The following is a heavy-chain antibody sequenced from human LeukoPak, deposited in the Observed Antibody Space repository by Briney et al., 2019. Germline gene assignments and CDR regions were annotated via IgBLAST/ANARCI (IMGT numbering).Heavy chain of an antibody. V-gene: IGHV4-4*07. CDR3: AREVTRIGLIVVVTETFDF. D-gene: IGHD3-22*01. CDR1: GASFSNYY. Sequence: SETLSLTCSVSGASFSNYYWAWLRQSAGKGLEWIGRIYSTGITNYNPSLQSRVTMSVDTSKKQFSLKVKSVTAADTAVYYCAREVTRIGLIVVVTETFDFWGQGTMVTVSS. J-gene: IGHJ3*01. CDR2: IYSTGIT.